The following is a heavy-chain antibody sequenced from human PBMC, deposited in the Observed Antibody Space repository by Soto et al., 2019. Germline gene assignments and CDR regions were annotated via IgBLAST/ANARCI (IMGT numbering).Heavy chain of an antibody. V-gene: IGHV4-30-4*01. CDR3: ARETYYDILPGYLDY. D-gene: IGHD3-9*01. Sequence: PSETLSLTCTVSGGSISSGDYYWSWIRQPPGKGLEWIGYIYYSGSTYYNPSLKSRVTISVDTSKNQFSLKLSSVTAADTAVYYCARETYYDILPGYLDYWGQGTLVTVSS. CDR1: GGSISSGDYY. CDR2: IYYSGST. J-gene: IGHJ4*02.